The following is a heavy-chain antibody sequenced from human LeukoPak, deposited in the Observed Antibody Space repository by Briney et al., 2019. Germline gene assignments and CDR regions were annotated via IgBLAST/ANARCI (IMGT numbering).Heavy chain of an antibody. J-gene: IGHJ4*02. CDR1: GFFFSSHG. CDR2: ISFDGKNK. D-gene: IGHD3-10*01. Sequence: GGSLRLSCATSGFFFSSHGLHWVRQAPGQGLEWLAVISFDGKNKFYADSVKGRFTISRDNPRNTLYLQMNSLRAEDTAVYYCAHMYYYGSGSQRPLDYWGQGTLVTVSS. V-gene: IGHV3-30*04. CDR3: AHMYYYGSGSQRPLDY.